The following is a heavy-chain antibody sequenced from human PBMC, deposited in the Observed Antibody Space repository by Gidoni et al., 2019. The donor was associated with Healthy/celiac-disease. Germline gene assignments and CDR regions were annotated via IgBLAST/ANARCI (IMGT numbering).Heavy chain of an antibody. CDR3: ARDGGRDRGWFDY. V-gene: IGHV3-33*01. J-gene: IGHJ4*02. D-gene: IGHD6-19*01. CDR1: GFTFSSYG. Sequence: QVQLVESGGGVVQPGRSLRLSCAASGFTFSSYGMHWVRQAPGKGLEWVAVIWYDGSNKYYADSVKGRFTISRDNSKNTLYLQMNSLRAEDTAVYYCARDGGRDRGWFDYWGQGTLVTVSS. CDR2: IWYDGSNK.